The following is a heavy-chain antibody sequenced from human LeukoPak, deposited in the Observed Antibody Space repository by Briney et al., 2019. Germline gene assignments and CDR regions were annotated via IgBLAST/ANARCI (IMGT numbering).Heavy chain of an antibody. D-gene: IGHD3-22*01. CDR2: IYYSEST. Sequence: NPSETLSLTCTVSGGSISSSSYYWGWIRQPPGKGLEWIGSIYYSESTCYNPSLKSRVTISVDTSKNQFSLKLSSVTAADTAVYYCARQGGYYDSSGYHYFDYWGQGTLVTVSS. J-gene: IGHJ4*02. CDR1: GGSISSSSYY. V-gene: IGHV4-39*01. CDR3: ARQGGYYDSSGYHYFDY.